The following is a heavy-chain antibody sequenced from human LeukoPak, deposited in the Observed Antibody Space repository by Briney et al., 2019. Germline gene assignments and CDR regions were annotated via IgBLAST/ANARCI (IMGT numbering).Heavy chain of an antibody. Sequence: GGSLRLSCAASGFTVSSNYMSWVRQAPGKGLEWVSVIYSGGSTYYADSVKGRFTISRDNSKNTLYLQMNSLRAEDTAVYYCGKNRYSGSLSPFDIWGQGTMVTVSS. CDR2: IYSGGST. J-gene: IGHJ3*02. D-gene: IGHD1-26*01. CDR3: GKNRYSGSLSPFDI. CDR1: GFTVSSNY. V-gene: IGHV3-53*01.